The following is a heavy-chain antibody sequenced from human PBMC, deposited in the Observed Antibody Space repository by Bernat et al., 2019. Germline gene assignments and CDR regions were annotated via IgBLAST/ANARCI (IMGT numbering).Heavy chain of an antibody. D-gene: IGHD5-12*01. CDR1: GFTFSGLS. V-gene: IGHV3-30-3*01. CDR2: ISYDGSNK. CDR3: ARTATILFDY. J-gene: IGHJ4*02. Sequence: QVQLVESGGGVFHPGRPLRLSWAASGFTFSGLSMPWSRRSQGKGLEWVAVISYDGSNKYYADSVKGRFTISRDNSKNTLYLQMNSLRAEDTAVYYCARTATILFDYWGQGTLVTVSS.